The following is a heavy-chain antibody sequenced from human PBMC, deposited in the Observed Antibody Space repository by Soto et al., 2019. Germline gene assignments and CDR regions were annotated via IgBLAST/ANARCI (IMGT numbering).Heavy chain of an antibody. CDR1: GFTLSDYG. V-gene: IGHV3-30*18. Sequence: GGSLRLSCAASGFTLSDYGIHWVRQAPGKGLEWVAVISYDGSNKNYADSVKGRFTISRDNPKNTLYLQMNSLRAEDTAVYYCAKVLSWNYGLDYTYYGMDVWGQGTAVTVSS. CDR2: ISYDGSNK. D-gene: IGHD1-7*01. J-gene: IGHJ6*02. CDR3: AKVLSWNYGLDYTYYGMDV.